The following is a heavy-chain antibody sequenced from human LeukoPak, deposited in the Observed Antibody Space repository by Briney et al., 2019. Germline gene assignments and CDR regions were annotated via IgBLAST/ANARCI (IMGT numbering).Heavy chain of an antibody. Sequence: GESLKISCKGSGYSFTSYWIGWVRQMPGKGLEWMGVLYPGDSNIRYSPSFQGQVSISADKSISTAYLHWSSLKASDTAMYYCARHYQVAGTAPVTWFDPWGQGTLVTVSS. J-gene: IGHJ5*02. V-gene: IGHV5-51*01. D-gene: IGHD6-19*01. CDR2: LYPGDSNI. CDR1: GYSFTSYW. CDR3: ARHYQVAGTAPVTWFDP.